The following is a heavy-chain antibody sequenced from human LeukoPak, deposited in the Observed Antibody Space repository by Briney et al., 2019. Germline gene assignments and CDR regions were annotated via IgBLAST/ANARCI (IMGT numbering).Heavy chain of an antibody. D-gene: IGHD5-24*01. Sequence: PSETLSLTCTVSGGSISSYYWSWIRQPPGKGLEWIGYIAYSGSTNYNPSLKSRVTISVDTSKNQFSLKLSSVTAADTAVYYCAGGYKYAYYNYHYKDVWGKGTTVTVSS. CDR3: AGGYKYAYYNYHYKDV. CDR2: IAYSGST. V-gene: IGHV4-59*01. J-gene: IGHJ6*03. CDR1: GGSISSYY.